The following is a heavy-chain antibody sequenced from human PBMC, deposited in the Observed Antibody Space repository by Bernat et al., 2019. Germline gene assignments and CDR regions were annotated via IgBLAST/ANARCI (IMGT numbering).Heavy chain of an antibody. J-gene: IGHJ5*02. D-gene: IGHD6-19*01. CDR3: ARVHSSDFSCPRGDQIDP. V-gene: IGHV4-31*03. Sequence: QVQLQESGPGLVQPSQTLSLTCTVSGDSISRGIKFWTWLRQHPARGLEWIGYSHIIGGIYYNPSLESGVIISVDTSKNQFSLMMNSMTAADTVIYYCARVHSSDFSCPRGDQIDPWGQGTLVTVS. CDR2: SHIIGGI. CDR1: GDSISRGIKF.